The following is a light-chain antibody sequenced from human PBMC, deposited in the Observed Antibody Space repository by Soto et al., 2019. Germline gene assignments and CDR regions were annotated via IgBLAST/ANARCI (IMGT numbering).Light chain of an antibody. J-gene: IGKJ3*01. CDR1: QNIDTY. V-gene: IGKV1-39*01. CDR3: QQSYSTLLT. CDR2: AAS. Sequence: DIQMTQSPSSLSASVGDRVTLTCRTSQNIDTYLNWYQQKPGTAPKLLIFAASGLQTGVPSRFSGSGSGTEFTLTISSLQPDDFGTYYCQQSYSTLLTFGPGTRVDIK.